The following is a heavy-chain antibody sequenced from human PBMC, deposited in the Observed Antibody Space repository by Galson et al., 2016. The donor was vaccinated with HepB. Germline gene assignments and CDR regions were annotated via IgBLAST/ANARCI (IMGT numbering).Heavy chain of an antibody. CDR3: AREGNCAGYRCFRFDY. CDR1: GGTFSRYA. D-gene: IGHD2-15*01. V-gene: IGHV1-69*13. Sequence: SVKVSCKVHGGTFSRYAISWLRQAPGQGLEWLGGIIPFVGTPPYGQKFQGRVRIFADESTTTAYMELTGLRVGDTAVYYCAREGNCAGYRCFRFDYWGQGTLVTVSS. CDR2: IIPFVGTP. J-gene: IGHJ4*02.